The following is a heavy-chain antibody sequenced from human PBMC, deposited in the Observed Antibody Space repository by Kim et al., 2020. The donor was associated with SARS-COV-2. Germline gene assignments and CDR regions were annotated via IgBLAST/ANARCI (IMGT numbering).Heavy chain of an antibody. CDR1: GFTFSSYG. CDR2: ISYDGSNK. J-gene: IGHJ6*02. D-gene: IGHD3-10*01. V-gene: IGHV3-30*18. CDR3: AKVLWFGELSYYYGMDV. Sequence: GGSLRLSCAASGFTFSSYGMHWVRQAPGKGLEWVAVISYDGSNKYYADSVKGRFTISRDNSKNTLYLQMNSLRAADTAVYYCAKVLWFGELSYYYGMDVWGQGTTVTVSS.